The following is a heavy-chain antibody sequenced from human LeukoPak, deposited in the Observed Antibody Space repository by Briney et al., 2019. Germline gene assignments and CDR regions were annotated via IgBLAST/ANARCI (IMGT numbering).Heavy chain of an antibody. CDR2: ISGSGGST. CDR1: GFTFSSYA. D-gene: IGHD4-11*01. V-gene: IGHV3-23*01. J-gene: IGHJ6*03. CDR3: ATALAHFTVTRGYYYYMDV. Sequence: PGGSLRLSCAASGFTFSSYAMSWVRQAPGKGLEWVSAISGSGGSTYYADSVKGRFTISRDNSKNTLYLQMNSLRAEDTAVYYCATALAHFTVTRGYYYYMDVWGKGTTVTVSS.